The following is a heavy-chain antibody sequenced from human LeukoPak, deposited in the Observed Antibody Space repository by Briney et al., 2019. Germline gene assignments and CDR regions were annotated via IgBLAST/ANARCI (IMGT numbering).Heavy chain of an antibody. CDR3: ARGGRATVITY. D-gene: IGHD4-11*01. V-gene: IGHV4-59*01. Sequence: SETLSLTCTVSGGSISSYYWSWIRQPPGKGLEWIGYIYYSGSTKYNPSLKSRVTISVDTSKNQFSLKLSSMTAADTAVYYCARGGRATVITYWGQGTLVTVSS. CDR2: IYYSGST. J-gene: IGHJ4*02. CDR1: GGSISSYY.